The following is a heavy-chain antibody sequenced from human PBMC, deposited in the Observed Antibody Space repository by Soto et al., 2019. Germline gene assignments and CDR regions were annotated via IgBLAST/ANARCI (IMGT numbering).Heavy chain of an antibody. Sequence: GASVKVSGKASGYTFTGYYMHWVRQAPGQGLEWMGWINPNSGGTNYAQKFQGWVTMTRDTSISTAYMELSRLRSDDTAVYYCAREPYSSSFLHYYHYGMDGQGQGTTVTVSS. J-gene: IGHJ6*02. CDR3: AREPYSSSFLHYYHYGMDG. CDR2: INPNSGGT. D-gene: IGHD6-6*01. CDR1: GYTFTGYY. V-gene: IGHV1-2*04.